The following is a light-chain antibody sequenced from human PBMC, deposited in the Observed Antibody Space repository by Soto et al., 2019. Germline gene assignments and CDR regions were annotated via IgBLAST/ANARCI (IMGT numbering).Light chain of an antibody. CDR3: QQYENRPYT. CDR1: QDISKF. CDR2: DAS. J-gene: IGKJ3*01. Sequence: EIQMTQSPSSLSASIGDRVSLTCQASQDISKFLNWYQHKPGQAPSLLIYDASKSHFGVPSRFSGSGSGTDFTFTISSLQPEDNATYYCQQYENRPYTFGPGTRWIS. V-gene: IGKV1-33*01.